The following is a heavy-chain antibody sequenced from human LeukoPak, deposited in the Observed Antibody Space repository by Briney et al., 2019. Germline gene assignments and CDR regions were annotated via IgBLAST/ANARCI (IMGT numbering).Heavy chain of an antibody. J-gene: IGHJ4*02. CDR1: GASFSDYY. V-gene: IGHV4-34*01. D-gene: IGHD4-23*01. CDR3: ARVSRGNSVGGDY. Sequence: SETLSLTCGVYGASFSDYYWNWIRQPPGKGLEWIGEISHSGGTNYSPSLKSRVTISLDTSKNQFSLKLSSVTAADTAMYYCARVSRGNSVGGDYWGQGTLVTVSS. CDR2: ISHSGGT.